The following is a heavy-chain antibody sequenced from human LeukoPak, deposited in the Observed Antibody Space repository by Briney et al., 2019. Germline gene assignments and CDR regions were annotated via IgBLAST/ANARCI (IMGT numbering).Heavy chain of an antibody. Sequence: GGSLRLSCAASGFTFSNAWMSWVRQAPGKGLEWVGRIKSKTDGGTTDYAAPVKGRFTISRDDSKNTLYLQMNSLKTEDTAVYYCTTHSPMVRGVLDYWGQGTLVTVSS. D-gene: IGHD3-10*01. V-gene: IGHV3-15*01. CDR2: IKSKTDGGTT. CDR3: TTHSPMVRGVLDY. CDR1: GFTFSNAW. J-gene: IGHJ4*02.